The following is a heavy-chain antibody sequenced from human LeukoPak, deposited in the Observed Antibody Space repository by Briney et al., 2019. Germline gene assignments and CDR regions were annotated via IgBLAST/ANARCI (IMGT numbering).Heavy chain of an antibody. CDR3: ARPRVEMYSSSWDMDV. J-gene: IGHJ6*03. CDR2: ISSSGSTI. V-gene: IGHV3-48*04. D-gene: IGHD6-13*01. Sequence: PGGSLRLSCAASGSTFSSHTMNWVRQAPGKGLEWVSYISSSGSTIYYADSVKGRFTISRDNAKNSLYLQMNSLRAEDTAVYYCARPRVEMYSSSWDMDVWGKGTTVTVSS. CDR1: GSTFSSHT.